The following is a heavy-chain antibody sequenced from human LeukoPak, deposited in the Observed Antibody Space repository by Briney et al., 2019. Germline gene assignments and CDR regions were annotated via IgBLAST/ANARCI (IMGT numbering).Heavy chain of an antibody. D-gene: IGHD1-26*01. CDR3: ARDNSVGDNAWWFDP. Sequence: ASVMVSCTASGYTFTSYYMHWVRQAPGQGLEWMGLINPTGGSTGYAQKFQGRVTMTRDMSTSTDYMELSSLRSEDTAIYYCARDNSVGDNAWWFDPWGQGTLVTVSS. CDR1: GYTFTSYY. CDR2: INPTGGST. V-gene: IGHV1-46*01. J-gene: IGHJ5*02.